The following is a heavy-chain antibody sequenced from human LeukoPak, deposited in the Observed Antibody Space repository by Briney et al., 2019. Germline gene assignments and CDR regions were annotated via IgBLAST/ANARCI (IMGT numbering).Heavy chain of an antibody. D-gene: IGHD3-22*01. CDR3: AREFHDYYDSSGYYSFDY. CDR1: GFTFDDYG. J-gene: IGHJ4*02. V-gene: IGHV3-20*04. CDR2: INWNGGST. Sequence: GGSLRLSCEASGFTFDDYGMSWVRQAQGKGLEWVCGINWNGGSTGYADSVKGRFTISRDNAKNFLYLQMNSLRAEDTALYYCAREFHDYYDSSGYYSFDYWGQGTLVTVSS.